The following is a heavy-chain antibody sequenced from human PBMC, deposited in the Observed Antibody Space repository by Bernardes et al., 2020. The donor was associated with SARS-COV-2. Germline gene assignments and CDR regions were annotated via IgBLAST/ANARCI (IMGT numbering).Heavy chain of an antibody. CDR1: GYSFTSYW. V-gene: IGHV5-51*01. CDR3: ARQTYYDFWSGGYYYGMDV. D-gene: IGHD3-3*01. CDR2: IYPGDSDT. Sequence: GESLKISCKGSGYSFTSYWNGLVRQMPGKGLEWIGIIYPGDSDTRYSPSFQGQVTISADKSISTAYLQWSSLKASDTAMYYCARQTYYDFWSGGYYYGMDVWGQGTTVTVSS. J-gene: IGHJ6*02.